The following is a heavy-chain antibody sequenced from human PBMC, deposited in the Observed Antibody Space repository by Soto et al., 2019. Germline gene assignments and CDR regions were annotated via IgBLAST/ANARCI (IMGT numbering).Heavy chain of an antibody. CDR3: ARATYSDGFYWFDP. Sequence: HPGGSLRLSCAASGFTFINYEMNWVRQAPGRGLEWLSFISSSGGTVYYAASVKGRFTISRDNAKNSLYLQMNSLRAEDTAVYYCARATYSDGFYWFDPWGQGTLVTVSS. D-gene: IGHD4-4*01. V-gene: IGHV3-48*03. CDR2: ISSSGGTV. CDR1: GFTFINYE. J-gene: IGHJ5*02.